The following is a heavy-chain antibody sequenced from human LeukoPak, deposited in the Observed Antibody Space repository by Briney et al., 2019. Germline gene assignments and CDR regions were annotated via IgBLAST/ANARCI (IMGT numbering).Heavy chain of an antibody. Sequence: GGSLILSCGASGFTFSSYWMSWVRQAPAKGLERVASIKQDGSEKYYVDSVKGRYTISRDNAKNSLYLQMNSLRAEDTALYYCARAPGEGWFDPWGQGTLVTVSS. CDR1: GFTFSSYW. J-gene: IGHJ5*02. CDR3: ARAPGEGWFDP. V-gene: IGHV3-7*01. CDR2: IKQDGSEK. D-gene: IGHD4-17*01.